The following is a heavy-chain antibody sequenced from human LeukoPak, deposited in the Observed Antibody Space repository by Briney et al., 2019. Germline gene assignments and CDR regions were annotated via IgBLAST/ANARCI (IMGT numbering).Heavy chain of an antibody. CDR3: AHYGDYRFMYYFDY. CDR2: IYWSDDN. V-gene: IGHV2-5*01. CDR1: GFSLSTSGVG. D-gene: IGHD4-17*01. Sequence: SGPTLVNPTQTLTLTCTFSGFSLSTSGVGVGWIRQPPGKALEWLALIYWSDDNRYSPSLKSRLTITKDTSKNQVVLKMTNMDPVDTATYYCAHYGDYRFMYYFDYWGQGTLVTVSS. J-gene: IGHJ4*02.